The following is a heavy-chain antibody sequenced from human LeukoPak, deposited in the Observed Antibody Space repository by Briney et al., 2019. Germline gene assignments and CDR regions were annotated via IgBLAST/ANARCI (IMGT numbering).Heavy chain of an antibody. CDR2: ISTSDDTI. CDR1: GFSLGAYY. Sequence: GSLRLSCAASGFSLGAYYMSWIRQAPGKGLELISYISTSDDTISYADSVKGRFTISRDNAENSLYLQMNSLRAEDTAVYYCAGGYGSGSFSAWGQGTLVTVSS. CDR3: AGGYGSGSFSA. D-gene: IGHD3-10*01. J-gene: IGHJ5*02. V-gene: IGHV3-11*01.